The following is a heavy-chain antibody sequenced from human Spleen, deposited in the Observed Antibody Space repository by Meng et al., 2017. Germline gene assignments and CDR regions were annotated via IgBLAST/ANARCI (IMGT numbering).Heavy chain of an antibody. CDR1: GFTFSNYC. CDR3: ARGQQWLLMGFEY. D-gene: IGHD6-19*01. Sequence: GESLKISCAASGFTFSNYCMSWVRQAPGKGLEWVANIKQDGSEKYYVDSVKGRFTISRDNAKNSLYLQMNSLRAEDTAVYYCARGQQWLLMGFEYWGQGTLVTVSS. CDR2: IKQDGSEK. J-gene: IGHJ4*02. V-gene: IGHV3-7*01.